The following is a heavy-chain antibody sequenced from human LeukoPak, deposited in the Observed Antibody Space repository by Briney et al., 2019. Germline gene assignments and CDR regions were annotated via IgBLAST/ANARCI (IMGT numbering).Heavy chain of an antibody. V-gene: IGHV4-59*08. J-gene: IGHJ4*02. CDR3: ARHCSSTSCYKGLDY. D-gene: IGHD2-2*02. Sequence: PSETPSLTCTVSGGSISSYYWSWIRQPPGKGLEWIGYIYYSGSTYYNPSLKSRVTISVDTSKNQFSLKLSSVTAADTAVYYCARHCSSTSCYKGLDYWGQGTLVTVSS. CDR1: GGSISSYY. CDR2: IYYSGST.